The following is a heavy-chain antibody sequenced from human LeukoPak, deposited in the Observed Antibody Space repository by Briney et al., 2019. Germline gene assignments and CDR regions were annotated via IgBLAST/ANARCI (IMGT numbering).Heavy chain of an antibody. CDR3: ARGVSYWFDP. D-gene: IGHD6-13*01. V-gene: IGHV4-59*08. J-gene: IGHJ5*02. CDR2: IYYSGST. CDR1: GGSISSYY. Sequence: SETLSLTCTVPGGSISSYYWSWIRQPPGKGLEWIGYIYYSGSTNYNPSLKSRVTISVDTSKNQFSLKLSSVTAADTAVYYCARGVSYWFDPWGQGTLVTVSS.